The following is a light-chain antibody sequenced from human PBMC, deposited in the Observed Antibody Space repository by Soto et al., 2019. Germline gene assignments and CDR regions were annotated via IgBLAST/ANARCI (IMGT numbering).Light chain of an antibody. V-gene: IGKV3-20*01. CDR1: QSVSSSY. Sequence: EIVLTQSPGTLSLSPGERATLSCRASQSVSSSYLAWYQQKPGQAPRLLIYGVSRRATGIPDRFSGSGSGTDFTLTITRLEPEYFAVYYCQQYGSSRTFGQGTKVEIK. CDR3: QQYGSSRT. CDR2: GVS. J-gene: IGKJ1*01.